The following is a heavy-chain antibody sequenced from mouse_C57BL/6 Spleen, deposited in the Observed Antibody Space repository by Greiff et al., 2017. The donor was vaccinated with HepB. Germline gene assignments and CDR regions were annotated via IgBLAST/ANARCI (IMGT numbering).Heavy chain of an antibody. Sequence: QVQLQQPGAELVRPGSSVTLSCKASGYTFTSYWMDWVKQRPGQGLEWIGNIYPSDSETHYNQKFKDKATLTVDKSASTAYMQLSSLTSEDSAVYCCARVCYGYDDDWGQGTTLTVSS. V-gene: IGHV1-61*01. J-gene: IGHJ2*01. CDR3: ARVCYGYDDD. CDR2: IYPSDSET. CDR1: GYTFTSYW. D-gene: IGHD2-2*01.